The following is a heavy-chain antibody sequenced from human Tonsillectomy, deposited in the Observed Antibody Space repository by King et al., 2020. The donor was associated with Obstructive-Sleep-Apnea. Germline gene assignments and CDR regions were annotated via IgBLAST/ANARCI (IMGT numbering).Heavy chain of an antibody. CDR3: ATPTDGYRLH. V-gene: IGHV3-11*06. Sequence: QLVQSGGGLVKPGGSLTLSCAASGFRFSDYYMSWIRQAPGKGLEWVSHISSRGTYTNYADSVKGRFAISRDNAKNSLCLHMNSLRTEDTAVYYCATPTDGYRLHWGQGTLVTVSS. J-gene: IGHJ4*02. CDR1: GFRFSDYY. CDR2: ISSRGTYT. D-gene: IGHD5-24*01.